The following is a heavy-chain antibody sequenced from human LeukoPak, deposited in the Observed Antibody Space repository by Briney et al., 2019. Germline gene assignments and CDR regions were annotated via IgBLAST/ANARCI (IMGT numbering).Heavy chain of an antibody. Sequence: ASVRVSCEASGYTFTSYDINWVRQANGQGLEWMGIINSSGGSTSYAQKFQGRVTMTRDMSTSTVYMELSSLRSEDTAVYYCASASANHYFDYWGQGTLVTVSS. CDR3: ASASANHYFDY. V-gene: IGHV1-46*01. D-gene: IGHD4/OR15-4a*01. CDR1: GYTFTSYD. CDR2: INSSGGST. J-gene: IGHJ4*02.